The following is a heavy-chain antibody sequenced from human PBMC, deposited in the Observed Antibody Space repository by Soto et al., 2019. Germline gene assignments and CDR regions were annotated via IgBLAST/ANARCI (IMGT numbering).Heavy chain of an antibody. J-gene: IGHJ6*02. CDR2: INPNSGGT. CDR3: ARDRNGYSYGFYSYYGMDA. Sequence: ASVKVSCKASGYTFTGYYMHWVRQAPGQGLEWMGWINPNSGGTNYAQKFQGWVTMTRDTSISTAYMELSRLRSDDTAVYYCARDRNGYSYGFYSYYGMDAWGQGTTRTAS. CDR1: GYTFTGYY. D-gene: IGHD5-18*01. V-gene: IGHV1-2*04.